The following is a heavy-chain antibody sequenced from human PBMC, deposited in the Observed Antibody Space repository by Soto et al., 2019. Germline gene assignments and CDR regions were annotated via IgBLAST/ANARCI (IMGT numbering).Heavy chain of an antibody. CDR2: ISYDGSNK. V-gene: IGHV3-30*18. D-gene: IGHD6-19*01. CDR1: GFTFSNYG. CDR3: AKNPGYNSGWYSIDY. J-gene: IGHJ4*02. Sequence: PGGSLRLSCAAPGFTFSNYGMHWVRQAPGKGLEWVAVISYDGSNKYYADSVKGRFTISRDNSKNTLYLQMNSLGVEDTAMYYCAKNPGYNSGWYSIDYWGQGTLVTVSS.